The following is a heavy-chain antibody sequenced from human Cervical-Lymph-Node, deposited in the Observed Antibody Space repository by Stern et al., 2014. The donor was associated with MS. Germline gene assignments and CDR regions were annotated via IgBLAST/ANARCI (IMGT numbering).Heavy chain of an antibody. V-gene: IGHV3-33*01. CDR2: IWYDGSNP. Sequence: MQLVESGGGVVQPGRSLRLSCAASGFSFSRYAMHWVRQAPGTGLEWVALIWYDGSNPYYADSVTGRFTISRDNFKNTLYLQMNSLRAEDTAVYYCASAYSSSHYYFDYWGQGTLVTVSS. J-gene: IGHJ4*02. CDR1: GFSFSRYA. CDR3: ASAYSSSHYYFDY. D-gene: IGHD6-13*01.